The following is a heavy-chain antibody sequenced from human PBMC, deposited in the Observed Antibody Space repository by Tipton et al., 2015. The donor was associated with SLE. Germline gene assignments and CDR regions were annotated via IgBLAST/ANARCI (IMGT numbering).Heavy chain of an antibody. D-gene: IGHD1-26*01. CDR2: IRDTGTST. CDR3: AKGALGWDADYVGY. CDR1: GFTFSNYA. Sequence: SLRLSCVASGFTFSNYAMSWVRQAPGKGLEWVSGIRDTGTSTYYADSVMGRFTTSRDNSKNTLHLQMNSLRVEDTAVYYCAKGALGWDADYVGYWGQGTLVTXXS. V-gene: IGHV3-23*01. J-gene: IGHJ4*02.